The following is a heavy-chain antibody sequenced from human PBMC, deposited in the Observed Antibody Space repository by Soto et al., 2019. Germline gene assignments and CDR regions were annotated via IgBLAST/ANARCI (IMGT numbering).Heavy chain of an antibody. Sequence: EVQLAESGGGLAQPGGSLRLSCVASGFTFSSFEMNWVRQTPGKGLEWLSYIGRSGETIYYADSVKGRFTISRDNAKSALFLQLSGTRDEQAGIYYCAIDSRGGAARRPSFYYWGRRTLVTVSS. D-gene: IGHD6-6*01. CDR2: IGRSGETI. CDR1: GFTFSSFE. J-gene: IGHJ4*02. V-gene: IGHV3-48*03. CDR3: AIDSRGGAARRPSFYY.